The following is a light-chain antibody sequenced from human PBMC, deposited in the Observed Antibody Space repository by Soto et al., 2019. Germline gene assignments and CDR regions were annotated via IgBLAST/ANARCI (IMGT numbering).Light chain of an antibody. J-gene: IGLJ1*01. CDR2: DVS. CDR3: ISYTSSSPYV. CDR1: SSDVGGYIY. Sequence: QSVLTQPASVSGSPGQSITISCTGTSSDVGGYIYVSWYQHHPGKAPKLIIFDVSNRPSGISNRFSGSKSGNTASLTISGLQAEDEADYYCISYTSSSPYVFGTGTKGTVL. V-gene: IGLV2-14*03.